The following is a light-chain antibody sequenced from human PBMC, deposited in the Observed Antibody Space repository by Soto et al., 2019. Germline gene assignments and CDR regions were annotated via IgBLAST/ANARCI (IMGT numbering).Light chain of an antibody. CDR1: QSVSSN. CDR2: GAS. V-gene: IGKV3-15*01. J-gene: IGKJ2*01. Sequence: EIVMTRSPATLSLSPGERATLSCRASQSVSSNVAWYQQIPGQTPRLLIYGASTRATGIPVRFSGSGSGTEFTLTISSLQSEDFAVYYCHQYDDGPYTFGQGTKVDIK. CDR3: HQYDDGPYT.